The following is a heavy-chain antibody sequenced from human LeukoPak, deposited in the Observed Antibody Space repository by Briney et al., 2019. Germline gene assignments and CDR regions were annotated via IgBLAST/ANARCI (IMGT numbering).Heavy chain of an antibody. Sequence: GASVKVSCKASGGTFTSYYMHWVRRAPGQGLEWMGIINPSGGSTSYAQKFQGRVTMTRDTSTSTVYMELSSLRSEDTAVYYCARDRIAVAAPRSAFDIWGQGTMVTVSS. CDR3: ARDRIAVAAPRSAFDI. CDR1: GGTFTSYY. CDR2: INPSGGST. D-gene: IGHD6-19*01. V-gene: IGHV1-46*01. J-gene: IGHJ3*02.